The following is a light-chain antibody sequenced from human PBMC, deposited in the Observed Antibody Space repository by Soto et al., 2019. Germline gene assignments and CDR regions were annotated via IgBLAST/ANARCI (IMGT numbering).Light chain of an antibody. CDR2: DAS. J-gene: IGKJ1*01. CDR3: QQYQSYSRT. Sequence: IRVTKSPSSLSPTVGDRLTLTCPASQDISNYLNWYQQKPGKAPKLLSYDASSLERGVPSRFRGSGSGTDFTLTISSLKPDDFATYYCQQYQSYSRTFCQGTNV. CDR1: QDISNY. V-gene: IGKV1-5*01.